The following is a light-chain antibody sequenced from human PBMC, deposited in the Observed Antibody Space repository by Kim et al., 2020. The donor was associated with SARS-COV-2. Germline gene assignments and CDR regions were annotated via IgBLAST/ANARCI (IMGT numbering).Light chain of an antibody. Sequence: DIQMTQSPSYLAASVGDRVTIACRASQIIGTYLNWYQQKPGKAPKLLIYAASSLQSGVPSRFSGSGSGTDFTLTISNVQPEDFATYYCQQSHTTPLLTFGGGTKVDIK. CDR3: QQSHTTPLLT. J-gene: IGKJ4*01. CDR1: QIIGTY. V-gene: IGKV1-39*01. CDR2: AAS.